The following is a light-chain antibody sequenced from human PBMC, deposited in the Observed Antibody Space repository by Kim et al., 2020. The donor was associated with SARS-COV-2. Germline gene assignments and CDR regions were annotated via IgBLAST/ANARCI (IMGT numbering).Light chain of an antibody. CDR1: KLGDKY. J-gene: IGLJ2*01. CDR3: QAWDSSTVV. Sequence: VSPGQTASITCSGDKLGDKYACWYQQMPGQSPVLVIYQDSKRPSGIPERFSGSNSGNTATLTISGTQAMDEADYYCQAWDSSTVVFGGGTQLTVL. V-gene: IGLV3-1*01. CDR2: QDS.